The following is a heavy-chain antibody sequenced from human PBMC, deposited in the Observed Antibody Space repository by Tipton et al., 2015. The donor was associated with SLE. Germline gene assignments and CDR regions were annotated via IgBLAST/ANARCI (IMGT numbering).Heavy chain of an antibody. CDR3: ARSGCSGGSCYSRRNAFDT. Sequence: TLSLTCAVYGGSFSGYYWSWIRQPPGKGLEWIGEINHSGSTNYNPSLKSRVTISVDTSKNQFSLKLSSVTAADTAVYYCARSGCSGGSCYSRRNAFDTWGQGTMVTVSS. D-gene: IGHD2-15*01. V-gene: IGHV4-34*01. J-gene: IGHJ3*02. CDR1: GGSFSGYY. CDR2: INHSGST.